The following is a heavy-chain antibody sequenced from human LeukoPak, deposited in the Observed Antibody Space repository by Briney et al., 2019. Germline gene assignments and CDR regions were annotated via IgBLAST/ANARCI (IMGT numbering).Heavy chain of an antibody. CDR2: INPTGSST. V-gene: IGHV1-46*01. CDR1: GYSFTSHY. CDR3: ARDRYYYDSSGYYQLDY. D-gene: IGHD3-22*01. J-gene: IGHJ4*02. Sequence: GASVKVSCKASGYSFTSHYMHWVRQAPGQGLEWLGLINPTGSSTLYAQKFQGRVTMTRDMSTTTDYMELSSLRSDDTAVYYCARDRYYYDSSGYYQLDYWGQGTLVTVSS.